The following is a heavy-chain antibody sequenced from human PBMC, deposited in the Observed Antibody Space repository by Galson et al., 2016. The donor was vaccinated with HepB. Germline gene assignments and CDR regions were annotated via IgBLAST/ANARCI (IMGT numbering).Heavy chain of an antibody. V-gene: IGHV3-33*01. CDR3: ARSGSYSYACDI. J-gene: IGHJ3*02. Sequence: SLRLSCAASGFTFSSYGMHWVRQAPGKGLEWVALIWYDGSNRFYADSVKGRFTISRDNSKNTLHLQMNSLRAEDTAVYYCARSGSYSYACDIWGQGTMVTASS. CDR1: GFTFSSYG. D-gene: IGHD3-10*01. CDR2: IWYDGSNR.